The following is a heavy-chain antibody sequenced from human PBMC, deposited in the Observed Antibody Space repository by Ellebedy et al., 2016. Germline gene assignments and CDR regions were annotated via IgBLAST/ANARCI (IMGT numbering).Heavy chain of an antibody. V-gene: IGHV3-23*01. J-gene: IGHJ4*02. CDR2: ISANGGTT. CDR3: ARRSTDFAFDS. CDR1: GFTFSTYP. D-gene: IGHD3/OR15-3a*01. Sequence: GGSLRLSCAASGFTFSTYPMNWVRQAPGKGLEWVSIISANGGTTYYADSVKGRFTISRDNSKNTQFLQMSSLRAEDTAVYFCARRSTDFAFDSWGQGTLVTVSS.